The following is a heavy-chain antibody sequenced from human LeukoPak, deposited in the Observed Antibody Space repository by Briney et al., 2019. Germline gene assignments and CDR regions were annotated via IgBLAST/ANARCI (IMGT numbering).Heavy chain of an antibody. CDR1: AFTFSTYA. CDR2: ISYDGSKK. D-gene: IGHD3-10*01. Sequence: PGKSLRLSCAASAFTFSTYAMHRVRQAPGKGLEWVALISYDGSKKYYADSVKGRFTISRDNSKNTLYLQMNSLRAEDTAVYYCTRASPGSPPFDYWGQGTLVTVSS. V-gene: IGHV3-30*04. CDR3: TRASPGSPPFDY. J-gene: IGHJ4*02.